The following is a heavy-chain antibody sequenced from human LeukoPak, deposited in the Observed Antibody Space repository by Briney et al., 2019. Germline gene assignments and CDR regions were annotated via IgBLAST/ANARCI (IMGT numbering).Heavy chain of an antibody. CDR1: GLTFSTSG. Sequence: PGGSLRLSCTASGLTFSTSGFNWVRQAPGKGLEWVASIGPTGSDRYHADALKDRFTISRDNANNSLYLQMNSLRAEDTAVYYCATETNGRHYDYWGQGTLLTVSS. CDR2: IGPTGSDR. CDR3: ATETNGRHYDY. V-gene: IGHV3-21*06. J-gene: IGHJ4*02. D-gene: IGHD1-14*01.